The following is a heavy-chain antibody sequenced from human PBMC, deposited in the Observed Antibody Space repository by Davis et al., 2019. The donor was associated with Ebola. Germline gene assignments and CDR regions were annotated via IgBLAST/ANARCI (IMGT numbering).Heavy chain of an antibody. V-gene: IGHV5-51*01. D-gene: IGHD2-8*02. CDR2: IYPGDSDT. J-gene: IGHJ3*02. CDR3: ATLRRTITGMDDGFDI. CDR1: GYGFTNYW. Sequence: GESLKISCKGSGYGFTNYWIGWVRQMPGKGLEWMGIIYPGDSDTRYSPSFRGQVTISADKSFKTAFLHWSSLKASDTAMYYCATLRRTITGMDDGFDIWGQGTMVTVSS.